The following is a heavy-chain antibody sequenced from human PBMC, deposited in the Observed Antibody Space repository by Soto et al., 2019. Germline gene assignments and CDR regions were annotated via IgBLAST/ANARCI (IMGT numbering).Heavy chain of an antibody. J-gene: IGHJ5*02. CDR2: IYYSGST. CDR3: ARDRRRRPSSINWFDP. CDR1: GGSISSGGYY. D-gene: IGHD6-13*01. V-gene: IGHV4-31*03. Sequence: QVQLQESGPGLVKPSQTLSLTCTVSGGSISSGGYYWSWIRQHPGKGLEWIGYIYYSGSTYYNPSLKSRVTISVDTSKNQFSLKLSSVTAADTAVYYCARDRRRRPSSINWFDPWGQGTLVTVSS.